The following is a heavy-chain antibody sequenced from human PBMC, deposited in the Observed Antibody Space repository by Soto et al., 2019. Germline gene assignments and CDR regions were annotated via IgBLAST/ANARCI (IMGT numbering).Heavy chain of an antibody. D-gene: IGHD3-10*01. J-gene: IGHJ4*02. Sequence: PSETLSLTCTVSGCSISSSSYYWGWVRQPPGKGLEWIGSIYYSGSTYYNPSLKSRVTISVDTSKNQSSLKLSSVTAADTAVYYCAGGPTGGYWGQGTLVTVSS. V-gene: IGHV4-39*07. CDR1: GCSISSSSYY. CDR3: AGGPTGGY. CDR2: IYYSGST.